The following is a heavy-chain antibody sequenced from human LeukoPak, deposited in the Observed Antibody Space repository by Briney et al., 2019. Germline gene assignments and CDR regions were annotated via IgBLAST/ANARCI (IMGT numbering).Heavy chain of an antibody. CDR3: ARSWNDFYYYYYMDV. Sequence: ASVKVSCKASGYTFTSYGISWVRQAPGQGLEWMGWMNPNSGNTGYAQKFQGRVTITRNTSISTAYMELSSLRSEDTAVYYCARSWNDFYYYYYMDVWGKGTTVTVSS. J-gene: IGHJ6*03. V-gene: IGHV1-8*03. CDR2: MNPNSGNT. CDR1: GYTFTSYG. D-gene: IGHD1-1*01.